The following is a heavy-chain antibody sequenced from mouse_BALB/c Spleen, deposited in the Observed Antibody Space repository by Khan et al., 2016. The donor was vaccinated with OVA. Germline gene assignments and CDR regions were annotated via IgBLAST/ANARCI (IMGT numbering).Heavy chain of an antibody. J-gene: IGHJ4*01. CDR2: ISSGSSTI. Sequence: EVELVESGGGLVQPGGSRKLSCAASGFTFSNFGIHWVRQAPAKGLEWVAYISSGSSTIYYADTVKGRFTISRDNPKNTLFLQMTSLRSEDTAMYYCARRRIYDGYYGGAMDYWGQGTSVTVSS. CDR1: GFTFSNFG. D-gene: IGHD2-3*01. V-gene: IGHV5-17*02. CDR3: ARRRIYDGYYGGAMDY.